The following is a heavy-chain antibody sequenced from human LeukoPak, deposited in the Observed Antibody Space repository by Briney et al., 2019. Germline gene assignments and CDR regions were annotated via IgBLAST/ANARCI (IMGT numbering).Heavy chain of an antibody. CDR2: IKQDGNEK. Sequence: GGSLRLSCAASGFTFSSYGMHWVRQAPGKGLEWVANIKQDGNEKYYADSVKGRFTISRDNGKNSLDLQMNSLRADDTAVYYCAELGITMIGGVWGKGTTVTISS. CDR1: GFTFSSYG. V-gene: IGHV3-7*01. J-gene: IGHJ6*04. D-gene: IGHD3-10*02. CDR3: AELGITMIGGV.